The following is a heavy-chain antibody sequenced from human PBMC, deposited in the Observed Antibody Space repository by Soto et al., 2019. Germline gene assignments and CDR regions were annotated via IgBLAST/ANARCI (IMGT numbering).Heavy chain of an antibody. CDR1: GFTFDDYA. CDR2: ISWNSGSI. V-gene: IGHV3-9*01. J-gene: IGHJ4*02. Sequence: GGSLRLSCAASGFTFDDYAMHWVRQAPGKGLEWVSGISWNSGSIGYADSVKGRFTISRDNAKNSLYLQMNSLRAEDTALYYCAKDFWEYGSGSYPDYWGQGTLVTVSS. D-gene: IGHD3-10*01. CDR3: AKDFWEYGSGSYPDY.